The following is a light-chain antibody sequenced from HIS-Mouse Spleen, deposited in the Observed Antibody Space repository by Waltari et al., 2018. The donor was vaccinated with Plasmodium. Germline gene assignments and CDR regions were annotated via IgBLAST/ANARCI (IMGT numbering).Light chain of an antibody. V-gene: IGKV4-1*01. J-gene: IGKJ4*01. Sequence: DIVMTQSPDSLAVSLGERATINCKSSQRVLYSSNTKNYLAWYQQKPGQPPKLLIYWAPTRESGVPDRFSGSGSGTDFTLTISSLQAEDVAVYYCQQYYSTPLTFGGGTKVEIK. CDR3: QQYYSTPLT. CDR2: WAP. CDR1: QRVLYSSNTKNY.